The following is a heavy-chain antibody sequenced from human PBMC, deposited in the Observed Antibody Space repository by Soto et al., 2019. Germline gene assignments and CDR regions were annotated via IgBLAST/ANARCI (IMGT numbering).Heavy chain of an antibody. CDR2: IIPILGIA. J-gene: IGHJ4*02. Sequence: QVQLVQSGAEVKKPGSSVKVSCKASGGTFSSYTISWVRQAPGQGREWMGRIIPILGIANYAQKFQGRVTITADKSTSTAYMELSSLRSEDTAVYYCAKGIAAYFDYWGQGTLVTVSS. D-gene: IGHD6-13*01. CDR1: GGTFSSYT. V-gene: IGHV1-69*02. CDR3: AKGIAAYFDY.